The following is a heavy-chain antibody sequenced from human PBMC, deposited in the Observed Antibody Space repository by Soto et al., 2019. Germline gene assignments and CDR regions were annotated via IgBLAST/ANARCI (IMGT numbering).Heavy chain of an antibody. V-gene: IGHV1-69*06. CDR2: IVPNVCTV. CDR1: GGTLSSFINYP. CDR3: ARRDTSGFLRYFDN. J-gene: IGHJ4*02. Sequence: QMQLVQSGAEVKKPGSSVKVSCKASGGTLSSFINYPINWVRQAPGQGLEWMGGIVPNVCTVNYAQKFQGRVTITADKSTGTAYMEVRSLRSEDTALYYCARRDTSGFLRYFDNWGQGTLVTVSS. D-gene: IGHD3-22*01.